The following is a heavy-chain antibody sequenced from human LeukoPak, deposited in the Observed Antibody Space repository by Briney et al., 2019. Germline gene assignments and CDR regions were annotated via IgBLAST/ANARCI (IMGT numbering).Heavy chain of an antibody. CDR2: IYHSGST. V-gene: IGHV4-61*08. J-gene: IGHJ3*02. Sequence: SETLSLTCTVSGGSISSGGYYWSWIRQPPGKGLEWIGYIYHSGSTNYNPSLKSRVTISVDTSKNQFSLKLSSVTAADTAVYYCARAHLSYEGGDAFDIWGQGTMVTVSS. CDR1: GGSISSGGYY. CDR3: ARAHLSYEGGDAFDI. D-gene: IGHD3-22*01.